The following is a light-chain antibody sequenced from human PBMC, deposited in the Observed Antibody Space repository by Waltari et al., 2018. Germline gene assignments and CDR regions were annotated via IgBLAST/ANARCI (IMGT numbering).Light chain of an antibody. Sequence: DIQMTQSPSSLSASVGDRVTITCRASQSISNYLNWYQQKPGKAPKLLIYAASSLQSGVPSRFSGSGSGTDFTLTIRSLQPEDFATYYCQQSYNTPQTFGQGTKVEIK. CDR3: QQSYNTPQT. V-gene: IGKV1-39*01. J-gene: IGKJ2*01. CDR2: AAS. CDR1: QSISNY.